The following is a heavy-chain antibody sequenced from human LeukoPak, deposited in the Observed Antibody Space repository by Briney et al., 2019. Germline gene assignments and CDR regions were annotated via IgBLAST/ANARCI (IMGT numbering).Heavy chain of an antibody. D-gene: IGHD3-22*01. CDR3: ARGLMDYYDSSGYFLN. Sequence: PSETLSLTCAVYGGSFSGYYWSWIRQPPGKGLEWIGEINHSGSTNYNPSLKSRVTISIDTSKNQFSLKLSSVTAADTAVYYCARGLMDYYDSSGYFLNWGQGTLVTVSS. J-gene: IGHJ4*02. CDR2: INHSGST. CDR1: GGSFSGYY. V-gene: IGHV4-34*01.